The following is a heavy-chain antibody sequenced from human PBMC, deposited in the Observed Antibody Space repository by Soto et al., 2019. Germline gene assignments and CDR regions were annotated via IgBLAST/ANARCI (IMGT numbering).Heavy chain of an antibody. Sequence: EVQLVESGVGLVKPGGSPRLSCAASGFTFSSYSMNWVPQAPGKGLEWVSSISSSSSYIYYADSVKGRFTISRDNAKNSLYLQMNSLRAEDTAVYYCARLRTTYGMDVWGQGTTVTVSS. CDR1: GFTFSSYS. V-gene: IGHV3-21*01. J-gene: IGHJ6*02. CDR2: ISSSSSYI. CDR3: ARLRTTYGMDV. D-gene: IGHD1-1*01.